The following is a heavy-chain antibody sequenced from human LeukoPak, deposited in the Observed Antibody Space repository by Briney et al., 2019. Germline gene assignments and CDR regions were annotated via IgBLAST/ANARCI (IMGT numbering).Heavy chain of an antibody. V-gene: IGHV4-30-2*01. J-gene: IGHJ4*02. CDR3: ARGFGELLPNFDY. CDR2: MYHSGST. Sequence: SQTLSLTCAVSGGSISSGGYSWSWIRQPPGTGLEWIAYMYHSGSTYYNPSLKSRVTISVDRSQNQFSLKLNSVTAADTAVYYCARGFGELLPNFDYWGQGTLVTVSS. D-gene: IGHD3-10*01. CDR1: GGSISSGGYS.